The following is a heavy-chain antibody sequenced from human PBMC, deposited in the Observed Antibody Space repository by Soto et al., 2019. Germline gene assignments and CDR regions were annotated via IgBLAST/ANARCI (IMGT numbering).Heavy chain of an antibody. D-gene: IGHD3-10*01. V-gene: IGHV1-2*02. CDR2: INPNSGGT. J-gene: IGHJ6*02. Sequence: ASVKVSCKASGYTFTSYYMHWVRQAPGQGLEWMGWINPNSGGTNYAQKFQGRVTMTRDTSISTAYMELSRLRSDDTAVYYCARDPMVRGVIPYYYYGMDVWGQGTTVTVSS. CDR1: GYTFTSYY. CDR3: ARDPMVRGVIPYYYYGMDV.